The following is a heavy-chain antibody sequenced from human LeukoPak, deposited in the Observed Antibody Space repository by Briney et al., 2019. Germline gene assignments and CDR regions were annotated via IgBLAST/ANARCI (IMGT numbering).Heavy chain of an antibody. CDR2: IYDSGST. J-gene: IGHJ6*03. CDR3: ASVRAGWELTDYYYYMDV. V-gene: IGHV4-30-4*07. D-gene: IGHD1-26*01. Sequence: SETLSLTCAVSGGSISSGGYSWSWIRQPPGKGLEWIGYIYDSGSTYYNPCLKGRVNIAVETSKNHFSLKLRSVTAADTAVYYCASVRAGWELTDYYYYMDVWGKGTPVTVSS. CDR1: GGSISSGGYS.